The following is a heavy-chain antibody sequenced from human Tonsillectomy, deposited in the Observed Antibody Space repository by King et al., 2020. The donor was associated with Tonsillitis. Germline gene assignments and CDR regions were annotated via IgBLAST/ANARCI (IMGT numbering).Heavy chain of an antibody. V-gene: IGHV4-34*01. D-gene: IGHD3-22*01. J-gene: IGHJ3*02. CDR1: GGSFSGYY. CDR3: AREGGSYYYDSSGYYSDDAFDI. Sequence: VQLQQWGAGLLKPSETLSLTCAVYGGSFSGYYWSWIRQPPGKGLEWIGEINHSGSTNYNPSFKSRVTISVDTSKNPFSLKLSSVTAADTAVYYCAREGGSYYYDSSGYYSDDAFDIWGQGTMVTVSS. CDR2: INHSGST.